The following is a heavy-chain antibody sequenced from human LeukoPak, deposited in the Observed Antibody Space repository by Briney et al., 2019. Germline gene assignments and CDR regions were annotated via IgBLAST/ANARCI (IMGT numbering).Heavy chain of an antibody. CDR2: ITGSADST. CDR1: GFTFSTYA. CDR3: AKDRSLWQAFDI. D-gene: IGHD2-21*01. V-gene: IGHV3-23*01. Sequence: PGGSLRLSCAASGFTFSTYAMSWVRQAPGKGLEWVSAITGSADSTYYADSLKGRFTISRDNSKNTLYLHMNSLRAEDTAVYYCAKDRSLWQAFDIRGQGTMVTVSS. J-gene: IGHJ3*02.